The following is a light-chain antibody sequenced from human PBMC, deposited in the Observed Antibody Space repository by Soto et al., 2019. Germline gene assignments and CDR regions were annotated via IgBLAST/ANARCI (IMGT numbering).Light chain of an antibody. CDR2: EAL. J-gene: IGKJ4*02. V-gene: IGKV3-11*01. CDR1: RSISTY. CDR3: QQRNNWPLT. Sequence: EVVMTQSPATLSVSPGGRATLSCRASRSISTYLAWYQQKPGQAPRLLIYEALNRATGIPARFSGSGSGTDFTLTISSLEPEDFAVYYCQQRNNWPLTFGGGTKVDIK.